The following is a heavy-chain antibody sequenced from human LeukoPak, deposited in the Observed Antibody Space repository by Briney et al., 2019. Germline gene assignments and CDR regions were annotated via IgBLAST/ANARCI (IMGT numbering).Heavy chain of an antibody. CDR1: GYTFTSYG. D-gene: IGHD2-15*01. J-gene: IGHJ5*02. V-gene: IGHV1-18*01. Sequence: AASVKVSCKASGYTFTSYGISWVRQAPGQGLEWMGWISAYNGNTNYAQKLQGRVTMTTDTSTSTAYMELRSLRSDGTAVYYCARDREYCSGGSCYSWFDPWGQGTLVTVSS. CDR2: ISAYNGNT. CDR3: ARDREYCSGGSCYSWFDP.